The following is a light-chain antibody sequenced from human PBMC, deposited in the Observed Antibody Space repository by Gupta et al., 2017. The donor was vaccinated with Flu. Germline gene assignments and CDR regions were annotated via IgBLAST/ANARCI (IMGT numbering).Light chain of an antibody. Sequence: GERATRSCRASQSVSSHLAWYQQKPGQAPRLLIYDASNRATGIPARFSGSGSGTDFTLTISSLEPEDFAVYYCQQRSNWPPVLGGGTKVEIK. J-gene: IGKJ4*01. CDR1: QSVSSH. CDR2: DAS. CDR3: QQRSNWPPV. V-gene: IGKV3-11*01.